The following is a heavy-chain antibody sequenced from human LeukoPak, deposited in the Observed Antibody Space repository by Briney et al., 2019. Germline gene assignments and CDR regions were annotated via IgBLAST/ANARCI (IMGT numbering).Heavy chain of an antibody. J-gene: IGHJ4*02. Sequence: GGPLRVSCAASGFTFSSYAMHWVRQARGKGLEYVSAISSNGGSTYYANSVKGRFTISRDNSKNTLYLQMGSLRAEDMAVYYCARDFDGSLDYWGQGTLVTVSS. CDR3: ARDFDGSLDY. D-gene: IGHD1-26*01. CDR2: ISSNGGST. V-gene: IGHV3-64*01. CDR1: GFTFSSYA.